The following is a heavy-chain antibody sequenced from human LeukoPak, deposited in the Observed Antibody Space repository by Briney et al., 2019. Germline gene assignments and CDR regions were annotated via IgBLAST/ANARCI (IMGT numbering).Heavy chain of an antibody. CDR2: IIPILGIA. CDR1: GGTFSSYT. J-gene: IGHJ4*02. CDR3: ASLGEIAGTAMAQSFDY. D-gene: IGHD5-18*01. V-gene: IGHV1-69*02. Sequence: SVKVFCKASGGTFSSYTISWVRQAPGQGLEWMGRIIPILGIANYAQKFQGRVTITADKSTSTAYMELSSLRSEDTAVYYCASLGEIAGTAMAQSFDYWGQGTLVTVSS.